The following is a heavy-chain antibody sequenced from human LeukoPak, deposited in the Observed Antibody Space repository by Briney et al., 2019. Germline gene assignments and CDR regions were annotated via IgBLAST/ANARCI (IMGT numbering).Heavy chain of an antibody. Sequence: GASVKVSCKASGGTFSSYAISWVRQAPGQGLEWMGGIIPIFGTANYAQKFQGRVTIAADKSTGTVYMELSSLRSEDTAVYYCARGDYSYGSLGYYYNYMDVWGKGTTVTVSS. D-gene: IGHD5-18*01. CDR3: ARGDYSYGSLGYYYNYMDV. CDR1: GGTFSSYA. J-gene: IGHJ6*03. V-gene: IGHV1-69*06. CDR2: IIPIFGTA.